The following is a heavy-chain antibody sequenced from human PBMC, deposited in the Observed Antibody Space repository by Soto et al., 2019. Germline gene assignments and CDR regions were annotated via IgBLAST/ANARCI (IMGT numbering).Heavy chain of an antibody. Sequence: PAGCLRLSCSASAFTFSIYSMNWVRQAPGKRLEWVSAISGSGGSTYYADSVKGRFTISRDNSKNTLYLLMNTVRTEDTAVYFCAITTAPTQIHYYGMDVWGQGTTVTVSS. CDR1: AFTFSIYS. V-gene: IGHV3-23*01. CDR3: AITTAPTQIHYYGMDV. J-gene: IGHJ6*02. CDR2: ISGSGGST. D-gene: IGHD5-18*01.